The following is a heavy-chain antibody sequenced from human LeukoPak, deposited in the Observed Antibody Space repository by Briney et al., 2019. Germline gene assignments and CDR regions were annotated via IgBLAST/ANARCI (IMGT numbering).Heavy chain of an antibody. J-gene: IGHJ4*02. V-gene: IGHV3-21*01. D-gene: IGHD1-26*01. CDR3: ARALVGATIEFDY. CDR2: ISSSSSYI. CDR1: GFIFSSHG. Sequence: PGGSLRLSCAASGFIFSSHGMNWVRQAPGKGLEWVSSISSSSSYIYYADSVKGRFTISRDNAKNSLYLQMNSLRAEDTAVYYCARALVGATIEFDYWGQGTLVTVSS.